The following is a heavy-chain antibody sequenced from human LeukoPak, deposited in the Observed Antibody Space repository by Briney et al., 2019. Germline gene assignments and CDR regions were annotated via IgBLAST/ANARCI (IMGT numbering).Heavy chain of an antibody. J-gene: IGHJ3*02. V-gene: IGHV1-2*02. Sequence: ASVKVSCKASGYTFTGYYIHWVRQAPGQGLEWMGWINPNSGGTNYAQKFQARVPMTRDTSISTAYMELSRLRSDDTAVYYCARANFPYYYDSNGLNAFNIWGQGTMVTVSS. D-gene: IGHD3-22*01. CDR3: ARANFPYYYDSNGLNAFNI. CDR2: INPNSGGT. CDR1: GYTFTGYY.